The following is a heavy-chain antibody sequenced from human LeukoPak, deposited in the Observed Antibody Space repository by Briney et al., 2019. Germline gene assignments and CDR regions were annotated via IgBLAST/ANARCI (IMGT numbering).Heavy chain of an antibody. CDR2: ISFDLNSK. V-gene: IGHV3-30-3*01. D-gene: IGHD2-15*01. J-gene: IGHJ4*02. CDR1: GFTFSDYV. CDR3: AKVKRCSGGSCYPLGRLDY. Sequence: GGSLRLSCVASGFTFSDYVIHWVRQAPGKGLEWVAVISFDLNSKYYSDSVKGRFTISRDNSKNTLYLQMNSLRAEDTAVYNCAKVKRCSGGSCYPLGRLDYWGQGTLVTVSS.